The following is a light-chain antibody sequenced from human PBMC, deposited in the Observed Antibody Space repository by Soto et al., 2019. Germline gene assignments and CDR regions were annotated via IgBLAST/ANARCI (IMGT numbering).Light chain of an antibody. CDR2: EGS. V-gene: IGLV2-23*01. CDR1: SSDVGSYNL. Sequence: QSALTQPASVSGSPGKSITISCTGTSSDVGSYNLVSWYQQHPGKAPKLMIYEGSKRPSGVSNRFSGSKSGNTASLTISGLQAEDEADYYCCSYAGSGPIFGGGTKLTVL. CDR3: CSYAGSGPI. J-gene: IGLJ2*01.